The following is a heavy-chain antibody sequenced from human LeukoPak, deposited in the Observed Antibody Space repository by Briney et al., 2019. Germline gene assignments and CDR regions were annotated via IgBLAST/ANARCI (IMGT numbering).Heavy chain of an antibody. Sequence: GESLKISCKGSGHTLASLWIGRVRQMPGKGLEWMGVIRPDDADTRYSPSFRGQVTISADQSIDIAYLPWNSLKASDTAIYYCSRRLYRTLAWDAFDLWGQGTMVTVSS. CDR1: GHTLASLW. V-gene: IGHV5-51*01. CDR3: SRRLYRTLAWDAFDL. CDR2: IRPDDADT. D-gene: IGHD2/OR15-2a*01. J-gene: IGHJ3*01.